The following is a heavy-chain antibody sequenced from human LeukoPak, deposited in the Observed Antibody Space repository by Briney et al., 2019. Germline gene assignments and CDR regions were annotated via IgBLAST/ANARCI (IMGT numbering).Heavy chain of an antibody. CDR1: GYTFTGYY. CDR2: INPNSGGT. Sequence: ASVKVSCKASGYTFTGYYMHWVRQAPGQGLEWMGWINPNSGGTNYAQKFQGGVTMTRDTSISTAYMELSRLRSDDTAVYYCARDSTPTVTGSFDYWGQGTLVTVSS. CDR3: ARDSTPTVTGSFDY. D-gene: IGHD4-17*01. J-gene: IGHJ4*02. V-gene: IGHV1-2*02.